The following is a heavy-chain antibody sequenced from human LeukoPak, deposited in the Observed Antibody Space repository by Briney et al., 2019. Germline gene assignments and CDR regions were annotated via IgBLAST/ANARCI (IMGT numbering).Heavy chain of an antibody. CDR1: GGSISSYY. Sequence: LSLTCTVSGGSISSYYWSWIRQPPGKGLEWVSYISSSGSTIYYADSVKGRFTISRDNAKNSLYLQMNSLRAEDTAVYYCAREGGVVPAANNWFDPWGQGTLVTVSS. CDR2: ISSSGSTI. V-gene: IGHV3-11*04. D-gene: IGHD2-2*01. CDR3: AREGGVVPAANNWFDP. J-gene: IGHJ5*02.